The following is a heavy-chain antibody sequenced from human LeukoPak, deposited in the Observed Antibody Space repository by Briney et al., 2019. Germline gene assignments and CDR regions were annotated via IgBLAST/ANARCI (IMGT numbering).Heavy chain of an antibody. CDR2: IYSGGTT. CDR1: GFTVSTNC. D-gene: IGHD5-18*01. J-gene: IGHJ4*02. Sequence: GGSLRLSCAASGFTVSTNCMTWVAQAPGKGVEWFSTIYSGGTTYYADSVMGRFTISRHNSRNTLYVQMNSLRAEDTAVYYCARVDTVMAYYFDLWGQGTLVTVSS. V-gene: IGHV3-53*04. CDR3: ARVDTVMAYYFDL.